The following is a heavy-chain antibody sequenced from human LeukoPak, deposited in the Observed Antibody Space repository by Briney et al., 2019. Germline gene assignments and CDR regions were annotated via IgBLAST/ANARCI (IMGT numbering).Heavy chain of an antibody. Sequence: GGSLRLSCAASGFTFSSYSMNWVRQAPGKGLEWVSSISSSSSYIYYADSVKGRFTISRDNAKNSLYLQMNSLRAEDTAVYYCARERGPTVAVPAAILPRAFDIWGQGTMVTVSS. CDR2: ISSSSSYI. V-gene: IGHV3-21*01. CDR1: GFTFSSYS. CDR3: ARERGPTVAVPAAILPRAFDI. J-gene: IGHJ3*02. D-gene: IGHD2-2*02.